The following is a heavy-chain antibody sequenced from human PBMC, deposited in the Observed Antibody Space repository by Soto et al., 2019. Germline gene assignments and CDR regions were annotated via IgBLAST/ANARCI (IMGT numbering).Heavy chain of an antibody. CDR1: GFTFSSYG. J-gene: IGHJ4*02. Sequence: GSLRLSCAASGFTFSSYGMHWVRQAPGKGLGWVAVISYYGSNKYYADSVKGRFTISRDNSKNTLYLQMNSLRAEDTAVYYCAKDRVYCSSTSCYKMGYWGQGTLVTVSA. CDR3: AKDRVYCSSTSCYKMGY. CDR2: ISYYGSNK. V-gene: IGHV3-30*18. D-gene: IGHD2-2*02.